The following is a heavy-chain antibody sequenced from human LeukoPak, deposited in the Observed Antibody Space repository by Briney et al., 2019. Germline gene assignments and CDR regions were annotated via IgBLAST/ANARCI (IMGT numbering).Heavy chain of an antibody. CDR3: ASGTLWYYYGMDV. Sequence: GESLKISCKGSGYSFTSYWIGWVRQVPGKGLELMGIIYPGDSDTRYSPSFQGQATISADKSISTAYLQWSSLKASDTAMYYCASGTLWYYYGMDVWGQGTTVTVSS. J-gene: IGHJ6*02. V-gene: IGHV5-51*01. D-gene: IGHD3-10*01. CDR2: IYPGDSDT. CDR1: GYSFTSYW.